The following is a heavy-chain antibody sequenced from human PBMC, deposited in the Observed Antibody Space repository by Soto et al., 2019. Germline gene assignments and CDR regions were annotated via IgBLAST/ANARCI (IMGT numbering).Heavy chain of an antibody. CDR2: ISSSSSYT. V-gene: IGHV3-11*05. J-gene: IGHJ4*02. CDR3: ARVWWSGSSTVDY. D-gene: IGHD1-26*01. Sequence: QVQLVESGGGLVKPGGSLRLSCAASGFTFSDYYMSWIRQAPGKGLEWVSYISSSSSYTNYADSLKGRFTISRDNAKNSLYLQMNSLRAEDTAVYYCARVWWSGSSTVDYWGQGTLVTVSS. CDR1: GFTFSDYY.